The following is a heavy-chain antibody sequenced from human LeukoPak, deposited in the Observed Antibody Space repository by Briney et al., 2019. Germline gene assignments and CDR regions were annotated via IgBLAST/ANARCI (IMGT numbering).Heavy chain of an antibody. CDR3: ARVALPPKAHDYGDYEGWFDP. Sequence: GGSLRLSCAASGFTVSSNYMSWVRQAPGKGLEWVSVIYSGGSTYYADSVKGRFTISRHNSKNTLYLQMNSLRAEDTAVYYCARVALPPKAHDYGDYEGWFDPWGQGTLVTVSS. J-gene: IGHJ5*02. CDR2: IYSGGST. D-gene: IGHD4-17*01. CDR1: GFTVSSNY. V-gene: IGHV3-53*04.